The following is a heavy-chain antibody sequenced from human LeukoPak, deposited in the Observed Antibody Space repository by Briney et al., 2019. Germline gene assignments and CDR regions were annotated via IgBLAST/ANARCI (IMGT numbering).Heavy chain of an antibody. V-gene: IGHV3-53*01. J-gene: IGHJ4*02. D-gene: IGHD6-13*01. CDR3: ASQYSSSWSFDY. CDR1: GFTFSSYA. CDR2: IYSGGST. Sequence: QPGRSLRLSCAASGFTFSSYAMHWVRQAPGKGLKWVSVIYSGGSTYYADSVKGRFTISRDDSKNTLFLQMNSLRAEDTAVYYCASQYSSSWSFDYWGQGTLVTVSS.